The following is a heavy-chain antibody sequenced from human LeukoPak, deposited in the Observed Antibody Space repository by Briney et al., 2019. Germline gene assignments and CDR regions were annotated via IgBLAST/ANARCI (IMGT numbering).Heavy chain of an antibody. CDR1: GFTVTGTH. Sequence: GGSLRLSCAASGFTVTGTHMSWVRQAPGKGLEWVSAIYTGGTTYYSDSVKGRFTISRDNSKNTLYLQVNSLRAEDTAVYYCANDGPYCGGDCYFGDAFDIWGQGTMVTVSS. CDR2: IYTGGTT. CDR3: ANDGPYCGGDCYFGDAFDI. V-gene: IGHV3-53*01. J-gene: IGHJ3*02. D-gene: IGHD2-21*02.